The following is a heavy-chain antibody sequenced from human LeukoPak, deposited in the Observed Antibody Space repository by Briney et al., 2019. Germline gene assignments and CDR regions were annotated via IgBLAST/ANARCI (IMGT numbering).Heavy chain of an antibody. CDR2: IYYTGRT. V-gene: IGHV4-39*01. CDR1: GDSFSRNTYS. CDR3: ARRGSMGGSFVGAFDI. J-gene: IGHJ3*02. D-gene: IGHD1-26*01. Sequence: SETLSLSCTVSGDSFSRNTYSWGWIRQPPGKGLEWIGSIYYTGRTFYNPSLKSRVTISVDTSKNQFSLKLSSVTAADTAVYYCARRGSMGGSFVGAFDIWGQGTMVTVSS.